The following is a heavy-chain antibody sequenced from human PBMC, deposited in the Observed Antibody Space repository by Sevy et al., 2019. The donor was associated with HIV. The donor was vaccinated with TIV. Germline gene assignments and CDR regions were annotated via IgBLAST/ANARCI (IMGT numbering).Heavy chain of an antibody. V-gene: IGHV3-7*03. Sequence: GGSLRLSCAASGFTFGSYWMSWVRQAPGKGLEWVANIKQDGSEKYYEDTVKGRFTISIDNAKNSLYLQMNSLRAEDTAVYYCAREGDGYNLGYYYYYMDVWGKGTTVTVSS. J-gene: IGHJ6*03. CDR2: IKQDGSEK. D-gene: IGHD5-12*01. CDR1: GFTFGSYW. CDR3: AREGDGYNLGYYYYYMDV.